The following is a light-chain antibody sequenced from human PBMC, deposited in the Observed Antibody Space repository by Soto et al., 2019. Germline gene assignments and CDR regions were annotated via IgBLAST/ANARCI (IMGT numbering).Light chain of an antibody. CDR2: EGS. Sequence: QSALTQPASVSGSPGQSITISCTGTSSDVGRYNLVSWYQQHPGKAPKLMIYEGSKRPSGVSNRFSGSKSVNTASLTSSGLQAEDEADYYCCSYAGSSTWVFGGGTQLTVL. CDR1: SSDVGRYNL. CDR3: CSYAGSSTWV. J-gene: IGLJ3*02. V-gene: IGLV2-23*01.